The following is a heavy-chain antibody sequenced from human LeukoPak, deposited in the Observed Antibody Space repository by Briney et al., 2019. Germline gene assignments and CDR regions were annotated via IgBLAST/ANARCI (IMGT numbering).Heavy chain of an antibody. V-gene: IGHV4-34*01. J-gene: IGHJ4*02. CDR2: INHSGST. Sequence: PSETLSLTCAVYGGSFSGYYWSWIRQPPGKGLEWIGEINHSGSTNYNPSLKSRVTISVDTSKNQFSLKLRSVTAADTAVYYCARRDSYGPVGFDYWGQGTLVTVSS. CDR3: ARRDSYGPVGFDY. D-gene: IGHD5-18*01. CDR1: GGSFSGYY.